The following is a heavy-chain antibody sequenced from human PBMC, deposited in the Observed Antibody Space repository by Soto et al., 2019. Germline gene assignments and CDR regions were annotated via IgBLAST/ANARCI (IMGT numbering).Heavy chain of an antibody. CDR3: ARSSSVTLYADLFES. D-gene: IGHD1-26*01. CDR1: GFTSIDYY. J-gene: IGHJ4*02. Sequence: GGALRLSCAASGFTSIDYYMIWIRLAPGEGLEWVSDITNSGITKHYADSVKGRFTISRDNDKNLLYLHLNRLRADDTAVYFCARSSSVTLYADLFESWGQGALVTVSS. V-gene: IGHV3-11*01. CDR2: ITNSGITK.